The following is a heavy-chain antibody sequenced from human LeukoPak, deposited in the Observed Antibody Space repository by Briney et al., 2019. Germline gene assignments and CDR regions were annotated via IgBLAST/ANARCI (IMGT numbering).Heavy chain of an antibody. D-gene: IGHD3-10*01. J-gene: IGHJ3*02. CDR2: SYYSGST. CDR1: GGSISSGSYY. V-gene: IGHV4-61*01. CDR3: ARSLYYYGSDSFDI. Sequence: SETLSLTCAVSGGSISSGSYYWSWIRQPPGKGLEWIGYSYYSGSTNYNPSLKSRVTISVDTSKNKFSLKLSSVTAADTAVYYCARSLYYYGSDSFDIWGQGTMVTVSS.